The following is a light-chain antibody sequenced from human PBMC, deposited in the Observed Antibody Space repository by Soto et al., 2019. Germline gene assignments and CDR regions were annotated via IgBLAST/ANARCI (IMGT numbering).Light chain of an antibody. CDR1: QSVSRNS. V-gene: IGKV3-20*01. CDR3: QQYGSSPPT. J-gene: IGKJ1*01. CDR2: GAS. Sequence: EIVLTQSPGALSLSPGERATLCCRASQSVSRNSLAWYQQRPGQAPRLLIFGASSRATGIPDRVSGSGSGTDFTLTISRLEPEDFAVYYCQQYGSSPPTFGQGTKVDIK.